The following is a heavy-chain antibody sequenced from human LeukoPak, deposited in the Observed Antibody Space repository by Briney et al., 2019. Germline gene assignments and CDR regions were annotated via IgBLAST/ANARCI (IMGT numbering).Heavy chain of an antibody. V-gene: IGHV1-2*02. CDR2: INPNSGGT. CDR3: ARGAYDILTGYLNWYFDL. CDR1: GYTFTGYY. J-gene: IGHJ2*01. D-gene: IGHD3-9*01. Sequence: ASVKVSCKASGYTFTGYYMHWVRQAPVQGLEWMGWINPNSGGTNYAQKFQGRVTMTRDTSISTAYMELSRLRSDDTAVYYCARGAYDILTGYLNWYFDLWGRGTLVTVSS.